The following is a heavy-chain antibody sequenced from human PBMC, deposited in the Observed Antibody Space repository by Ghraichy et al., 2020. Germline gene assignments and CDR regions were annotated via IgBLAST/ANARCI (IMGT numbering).Heavy chain of an antibody. CDR2: IAVSDDFT. CDR3: AKARCSGYGCDYFDY. J-gene: IGHJ4*02. CDR1: GFTFSSCA. D-gene: IGHD5-12*01. Sequence: GGSLRLSCAASGFTFSSCAMAWVRQASGKGLEWVTLIAVSDDFTYYADSVKGRFTISRDNSKKMLFLQMNSLRAEDTAVYFCAKARCSGYGCDYFDYWGQGTLVSVSS. V-gene: IGHV3-23*01.